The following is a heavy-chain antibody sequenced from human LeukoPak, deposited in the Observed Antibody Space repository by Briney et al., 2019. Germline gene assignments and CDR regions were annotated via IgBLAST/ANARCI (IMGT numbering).Heavy chain of an antibody. CDR3: ARERQNKDFWSGGDY. J-gene: IGHJ4*02. V-gene: IGHV3-7*01. CDR1: GFTFSTNW. D-gene: IGHD3-3*01. Sequence: GGSLRLSCAASGFTFSTNWMSWVRQAPGKGLEWVANIKQDGSEKYYVDSVKGRFTISRDNAKNSLYLQMNTLRPEDTAVYYCARERQNKDFWSGGDYWGQGTLVNVSS. CDR2: IKQDGSEK.